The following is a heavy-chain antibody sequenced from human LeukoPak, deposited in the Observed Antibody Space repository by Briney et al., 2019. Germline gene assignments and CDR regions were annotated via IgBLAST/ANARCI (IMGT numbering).Heavy chain of an antibody. Sequence: SETLSLTCTVSGGSISSFYWSWIRQPPGKGLEYIGYIYNSGSTNYSPSLKSRVTISVDTSKTQISLKQSSVTAADTAVYYCARGTQLWLPANWFDPWGQGTLVTVSS. V-gene: IGHV4-59*01. CDR1: GGSISSFY. CDR2: IYNSGST. J-gene: IGHJ5*02. D-gene: IGHD5-18*01. CDR3: ARGTQLWLPANWFDP.